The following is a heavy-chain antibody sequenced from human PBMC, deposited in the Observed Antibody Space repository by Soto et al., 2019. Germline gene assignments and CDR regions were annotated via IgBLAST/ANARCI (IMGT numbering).Heavy chain of an antibody. D-gene: IGHD6-13*01. V-gene: IGHV6-1*01. CDR1: GDSVSSNSAA. Sequence: PSETLSLTXAISGDSVSSNSAAWNWIRQSPSRGLEWLGRTYYRSKWYNDYAVSVKSRITINPDTSKNQFSLQLNSVTPEDTAVYYCARALITPGIAAAGSFDPWGQGTLVTVSS. CDR3: ARALITPGIAAAGSFDP. CDR2: TYYRSKWYN. J-gene: IGHJ5*02.